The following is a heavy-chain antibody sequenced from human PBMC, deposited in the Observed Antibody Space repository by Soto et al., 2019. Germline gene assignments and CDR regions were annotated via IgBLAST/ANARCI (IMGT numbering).Heavy chain of an antibody. D-gene: IGHD3-22*01. J-gene: IGHJ4*02. CDR3: ARGWGYDSNDYYYAY. V-gene: IGHV1-69*01. Sequence: VQLVQSGAEVKKPGSSVKVSCKASGGTFSNYALSWVRQAPGQGLEWMGGIIPIFGTSNYAQKFQGRVTITADESTNTAYMELSSLRSEDTAMYYCARGWGYDSNDYYYAYWGQGTLVIVSS. CDR1: GGTFSNYA. CDR2: IIPIFGTS.